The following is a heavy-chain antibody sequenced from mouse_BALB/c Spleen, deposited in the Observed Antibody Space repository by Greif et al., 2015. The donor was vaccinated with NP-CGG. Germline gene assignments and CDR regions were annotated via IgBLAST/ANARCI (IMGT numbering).Heavy chain of an antibody. V-gene: IGHV1-67*01. CDR1: GYTFTDYA. Sequence: QVQLKQSGPELVRPGVSVKTSCKGSGYTFTDYAMHWVKQSHAESLEWIGIISTYYNNTNFNQKFKGKATMTVDKSSSTAYMELARLTSEDSAIYYCASKGRYDTMDYWGQGTSVTVSS. CDR3: ASKGRYDTMDY. CDR2: ISTYYNNT. D-gene: IGHD2-14*01. J-gene: IGHJ4*01.